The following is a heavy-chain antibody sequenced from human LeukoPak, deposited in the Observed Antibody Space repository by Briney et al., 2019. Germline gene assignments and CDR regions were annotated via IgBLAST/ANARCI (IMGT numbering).Heavy chain of an antibody. CDR3: VSFYETY. V-gene: IGHV3-74*01. CDR1: GNYW. J-gene: IGHJ4*02. CDR2: INSDGRWT. Sequence: GGSLRLSCAASGNYWMHWVRQAPGKGLVWVSHINSDGRWTSYADSVKGRFTISKDNAKNTVYLQMNSLRAEDTAVYYCVSFYETYWGRGTLVTVSS. D-gene: IGHD2/OR15-2a*01.